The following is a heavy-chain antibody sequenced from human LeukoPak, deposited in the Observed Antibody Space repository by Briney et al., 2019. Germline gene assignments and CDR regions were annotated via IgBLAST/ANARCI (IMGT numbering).Heavy chain of an antibody. D-gene: IGHD3-9*01. CDR1: GFTFSSYA. J-gene: IGHJ4*02. CDR3: ARAAIGRPLTGYPWYFDY. CDR2: ISSNGGST. V-gene: IGHV3-64*01. Sequence: GGSLRLSCAASGFTFSSYAMHWVRQAPGKGLEYVSAISSNGGSTYYANSVKGRFTISRDNSKNTLYLQMGSLRAEDMAVYYCARAAIGRPLTGYPWYFDYWGQGTLVTVSS.